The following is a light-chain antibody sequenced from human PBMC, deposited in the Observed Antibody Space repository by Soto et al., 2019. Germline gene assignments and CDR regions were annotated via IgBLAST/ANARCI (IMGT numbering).Light chain of an antibody. V-gene: IGLV2-14*01. CDR1: SSDIGDYNY. CDR2: DVS. Sequence: QSVLTQPASVSGSPGQSITISCVGTSSDIGDYNYVSWCQQHPGKAPKLLIYDVSNRPSGVSNRFSGSKSGNTASLTISGLQAEDEADYYCSSYASSSTPLYVFGTGTKVTVL. J-gene: IGLJ1*01. CDR3: SSYASSSTPLYV.